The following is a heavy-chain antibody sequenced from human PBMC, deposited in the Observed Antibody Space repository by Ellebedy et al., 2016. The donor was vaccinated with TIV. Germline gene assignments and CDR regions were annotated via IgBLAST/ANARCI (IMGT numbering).Heavy chain of an antibody. Sequence: AASVMVSCKASGYTFTSYDINWVRQATGQGLEWMGWMNPNSGNTGYAQKFQGRVTMTRDTSISTAYMELSRLRSDDTAVYYCARNKAYTGAFNYWGQGTLVTVSS. CDR1: GYTFTSYD. J-gene: IGHJ4*02. CDR3: ARNKAYTGAFNY. D-gene: IGHD7-27*01. V-gene: IGHV1-8*01. CDR2: MNPNSGNT.